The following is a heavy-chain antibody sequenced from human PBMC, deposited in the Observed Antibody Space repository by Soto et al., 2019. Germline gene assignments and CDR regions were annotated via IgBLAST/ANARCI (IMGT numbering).Heavy chain of an antibody. Sequence: LSLTCAASGFTFSSYAMSWVRQAPGKGLEWVSAISGSGGSTYYADSVKGRFTISRDNSKNTLYLQMNSLRAEDTAVYYCAKFEQGYVEGYFDYWGQGTLVTVSS. CDR3: AKFEQGYVEGYFDY. D-gene: IGHD3-16*01. CDR1: GFTFSSYA. J-gene: IGHJ4*02. V-gene: IGHV3-23*01. CDR2: ISGSGGST.